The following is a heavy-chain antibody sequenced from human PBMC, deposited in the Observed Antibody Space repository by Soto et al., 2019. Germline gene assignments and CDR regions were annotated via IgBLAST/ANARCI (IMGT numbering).Heavy chain of an antibody. V-gene: IGHV4-4*02. CDR1: GDSVTSNVW. Sequence: SETLSLTCAVSGDSVTSNVWWSWVRQPPGKGLEWIGEAYHNGLTDYNPSLKSRVTMSVDTSKNELSLKLTSLTAADTAIYYCARDAAVPGESDRFDYWGQGTLVTVSS. CDR2: AYHNGLT. J-gene: IGHJ4*02. D-gene: IGHD6-19*01. CDR3: ARDAAVPGESDRFDY.